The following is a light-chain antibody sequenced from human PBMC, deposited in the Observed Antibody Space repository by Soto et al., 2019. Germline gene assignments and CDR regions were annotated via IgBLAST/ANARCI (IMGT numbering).Light chain of an antibody. CDR1: QSISSY. V-gene: IGKV1-39*01. CDR3: QQNYSTPLYT. J-gene: IGKJ2*01. Sequence: DIQMTQSPSSLSASVGDRVTITCRASQSISSYLNWYQQKPGKAPKLLIYAASSLQSVVPSRFSGSGSGTDFTLTISSLQPEDFATYYCQQNYSTPLYTFGQGTKLEIK. CDR2: AAS.